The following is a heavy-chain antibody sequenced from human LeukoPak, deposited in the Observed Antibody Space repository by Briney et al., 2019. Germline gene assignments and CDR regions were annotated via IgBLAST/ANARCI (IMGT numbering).Heavy chain of an antibody. Sequence: GASVKVSSKASGYTFTGYYMHWVRQAPGQGLEWMGWINPNSGGTNYAQKFQGRVTMTRDTSISTAYMELSRLRSDDTAVYYCARSYVDTATVAGYWGQGTLVTVSS. D-gene: IGHD5-18*01. V-gene: IGHV1-2*02. CDR1: GYTFTGYY. CDR2: INPNSGGT. CDR3: ARSYVDTATVAGY. J-gene: IGHJ4*02.